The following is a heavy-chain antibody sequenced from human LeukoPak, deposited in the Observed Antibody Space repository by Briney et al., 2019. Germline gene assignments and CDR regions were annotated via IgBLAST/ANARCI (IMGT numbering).Heavy chain of an antibody. CDR3: ARVLPHDAFDI. CDR2: IIPIFGTA. Sequence: GASVKVSCKASGGTFSSYAISWVRQAPGQGLEWMGGIIPIFGTANYAQKFQGRVTITADESTSTAYMELSSLRSEDTAVYHCARVLPHDAFDIWGQGTMVTVSS. J-gene: IGHJ3*02. CDR1: GGTFSSYA. V-gene: IGHV1-69*13.